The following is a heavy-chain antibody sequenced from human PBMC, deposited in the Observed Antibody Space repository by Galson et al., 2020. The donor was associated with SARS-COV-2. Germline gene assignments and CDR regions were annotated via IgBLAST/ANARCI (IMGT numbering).Heavy chain of an antibody. CDR1: GGTFSSYA. J-gene: IGHJ6*02. D-gene: IGHD2-15*01. V-gene: IGHV1-69*10. CDR3: ARETYCSGGSCYREPYYYYYYGMDV. CDR2: IIPILGIA. Sequence: SVKVSCKASGGTFSSYAISWVRQAPGQGLEWMGGIIPILGIANYAQKFQGRVTITADKSTSTAYMELSSLRSEDTAVYYCARETYCSGGSCYREPYYYYYYGMDVWGQGTTVTVSS.